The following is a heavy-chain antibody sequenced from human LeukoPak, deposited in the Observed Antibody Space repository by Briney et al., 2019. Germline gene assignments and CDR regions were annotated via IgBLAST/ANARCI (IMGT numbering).Heavy chain of an antibody. CDR3: VREGLTGYFDA. J-gene: IGHJ5*02. CDR2: ISTSGSTT. D-gene: IGHD6-25*01. Sequence: PGGSLRLSCAASGFTLRDNFMSWIRQAPGQGLEWVSYISTSGSTTFYADSVRGRFTISRDNAENSVFLEMTSLRADDTAAYFCVREGLTGYFDAWGQGTLVTVSS. CDR1: GFTLRDNF. V-gene: IGHV3-11*01.